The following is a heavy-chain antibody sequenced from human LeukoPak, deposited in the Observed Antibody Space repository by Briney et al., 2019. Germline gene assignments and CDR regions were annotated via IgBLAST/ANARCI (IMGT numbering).Heavy chain of an antibody. CDR3: ARAGGWYNWFDP. Sequence: SETLSLTCAVYGGSFSGYYWSWIRQPPGKGLEWIGEINHSGSTNYNPPLKSRVTISVDTSKNRFSLKLSSVTAADTAVYYCARAGGWYNWFDPWGQGTLVTVSS. CDR2: INHSGST. V-gene: IGHV4-34*01. D-gene: IGHD6-19*01. CDR1: GGSFSGYY. J-gene: IGHJ5*02.